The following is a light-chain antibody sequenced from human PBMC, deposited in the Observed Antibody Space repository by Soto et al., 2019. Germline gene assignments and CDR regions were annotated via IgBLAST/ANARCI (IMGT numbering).Light chain of an antibody. J-gene: IGKJ3*01. CDR3: QQRNNWPSTT. CDR2: DAS. Sequence: DIQMTQSPSTLSASVGDRVTITCRASQSISSWLAWYQQKPGKAPKLLIYDASSLESGVPSRFSGSGSGTEFTLTISSLQPDDFATYYCQQRNNWPSTTFGPGTKVDIK. V-gene: IGKV1-5*01. CDR1: QSISSW.